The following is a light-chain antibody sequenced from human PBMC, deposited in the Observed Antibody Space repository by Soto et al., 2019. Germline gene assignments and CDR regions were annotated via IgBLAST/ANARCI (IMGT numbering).Light chain of an antibody. Sequence: QSVLTQSSSASASLGSSVTLTCTLSSGHSSYIIAWHQQQPGKAPRYLMKLEGSGSYNKGSAVPDRVSGSSSGADRYLTISKVQSEDEADYYCETWDSSTRFFGTGTKLTVL. CDR2: LEGSGSY. J-gene: IGLJ1*01. CDR3: ETWDSSTRF. CDR1: SGHSSYI. V-gene: IGLV4-60*03.